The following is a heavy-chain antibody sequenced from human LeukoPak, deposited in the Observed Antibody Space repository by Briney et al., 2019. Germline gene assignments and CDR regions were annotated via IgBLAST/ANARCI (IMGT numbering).Heavy chain of an antibody. CDR2: ISGSGGST. J-gene: IGHJ5*02. V-gene: IGHV3-23*01. CDR1: GFTFSSYA. D-gene: IGHD2-2*01. Sequence: GGSLRVSCAASGFTFSSYAMSWVRQAPGKGLEWVSAISGSGGSTYYTDSVKGRFTISRDNSKNTLYLQMNSLRAEDTAVYYCAKSEYKLLYNWFDPWGQGTLVTVSS. CDR3: AKSEYKLLYNWFDP.